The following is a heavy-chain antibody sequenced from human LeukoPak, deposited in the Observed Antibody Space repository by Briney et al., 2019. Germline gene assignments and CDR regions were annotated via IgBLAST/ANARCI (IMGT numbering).Heavy chain of an antibody. V-gene: IGHV3-9*01. D-gene: IGHD3-3*01. Sequence: PGRSLRLSCAASGFTFDDYAMHWVRQPPGKGLEWVSGISWNSGSIGYADSVRGRFTISRDNAKNSLYLQMNSLRTEDTALYYCAKDLTSEWLFTGSWFDPWGQGTLVTVSS. CDR1: GFTFDDYA. CDR2: ISWNSGSI. CDR3: AKDLTSEWLFTGSWFDP. J-gene: IGHJ5*02.